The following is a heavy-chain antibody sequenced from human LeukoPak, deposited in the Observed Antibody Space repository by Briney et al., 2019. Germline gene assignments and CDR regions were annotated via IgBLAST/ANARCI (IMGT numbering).Heavy chain of an antibody. D-gene: IGHD3-10*01. CDR1: GFTVRSYW. J-gene: IGHJ4*02. CDR3: ARDYGSGH. CDR2: INSDGSNT. Sequence: GGSLRLSCAASGFTVRSYWMHWVRQAPGKGLVWVSHINSDGSNTGYADSVKGRFTISRDNAKNSLYLQMNSLRAEDTAVYYCARDYGSGHWGQGTLVTVSS. V-gene: IGHV3-74*01.